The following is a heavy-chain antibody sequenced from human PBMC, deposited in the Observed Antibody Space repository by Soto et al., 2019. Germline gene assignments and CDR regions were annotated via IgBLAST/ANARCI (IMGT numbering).Heavy chain of an antibody. V-gene: IGHV4-4*02. CDR3: ARAATYYDILTGRNWFDP. CDR2: IYHSGST. Sequence: QVQLQESGPGLVKPSGTLSLTCAVSGGSISSSNWWSWVRQPPGKGLEWIGEIYHSGSTNYNPSLNSRVTISVDKSKNQFSLKLSSVTAADTAVYYCARAATYYDILTGRNWFDPWGQGTLVTVSS. CDR1: GGSISSSNW. J-gene: IGHJ5*02. D-gene: IGHD3-9*01.